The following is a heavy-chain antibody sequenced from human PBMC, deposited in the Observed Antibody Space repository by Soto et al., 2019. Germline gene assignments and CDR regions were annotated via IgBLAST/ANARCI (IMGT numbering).Heavy chain of an antibody. CDR2: AIPVFGTP. Sequence: QVQLVQPGAEVRKPGSSVKVSCKASEDTFTYYAFTWVRQAPGQGLEWVGQAIPVFGTPNHAQTFQGRVTFTADESTSTSYMELTDLRSEDTAIYFCARSYLAPSSPAASDVWGQGTKVTVSS. D-gene: IGHD3-3*02. CDR1: EDTFTYYA. J-gene: IGHJ3*01. V-gene: IGHV1-69*01. CDR3: ARSYLAPSSPAASDV.